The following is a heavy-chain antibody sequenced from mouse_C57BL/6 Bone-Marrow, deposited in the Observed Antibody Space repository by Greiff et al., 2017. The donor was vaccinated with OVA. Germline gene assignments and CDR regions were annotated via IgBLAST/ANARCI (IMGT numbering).Heavy chain of an antibody. CDR3: ARLDWEIDAMDY. CDR2: IDPSDSET. J-gene: IGHJ4*01. Sequence: VQLQQPGAELVRPGSSVKLSCKASGYTFTSYWMHWVKQRPIQGLEWIGNIDPSDSETHYNQKFKDKATLTVDKSSSTAYMQLSSLTSEDSAVYYCARLDWEIDAMDYWGQGTSVTVSS. D-gene: IGHD4-1*01. CDR1: GYTFTSYW. V-gene: IGHV1-52*01.